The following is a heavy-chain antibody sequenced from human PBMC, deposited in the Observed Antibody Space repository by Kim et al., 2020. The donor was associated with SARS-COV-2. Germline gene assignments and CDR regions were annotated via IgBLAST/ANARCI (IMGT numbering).Heavy chain of an antibody. Sequence: SVKVSCKASGGTFSSYAISWVRQAPGQGLEWMGGIIPIFGTANYAQKFQGRVTITADESTSTAYMELSSLRSEDTAVYYCAILDREGDAFDIWGQGTMVTVSS. J-gene: IGHJ3*02. CDR2: IIPIFGTA. CDR3: AILDREGDAFDI. CDR1: GGTFSSYA. V-gene: IGHV1-69*13.